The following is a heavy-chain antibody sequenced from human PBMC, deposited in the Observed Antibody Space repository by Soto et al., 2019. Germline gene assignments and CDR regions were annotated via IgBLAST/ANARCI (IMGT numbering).Heavy chain of an antibody. D-gene: IGHD2-21*01. J-gene: IGHJ4*02. CDR3: TRVTVVVIIAPPDY. CDR2: IWYDGSQS. CDR1: GFAFSSYG. V-gene: IGHV3-33*01. Sequence: QVQLVESGGGVVQPGGSLRLSCAASGFAFSSYGMHWVRQAPGKGLEWVAVIWYDGSQSYYADSVKGRFTISRDNSKNTLHLQMNNLRVEDTAVYYCTRVTVVVIIAPPDYWGQGTLVTVSS.